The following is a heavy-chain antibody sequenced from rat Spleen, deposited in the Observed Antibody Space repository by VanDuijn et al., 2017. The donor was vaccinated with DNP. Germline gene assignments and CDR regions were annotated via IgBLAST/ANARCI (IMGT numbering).Heavy chain of an antibody. CDR1: GFTFSNYY. V-gene: IGHV5-25*01. Sequence: EVQLVESGGGLVQPGRSMKLSCAASGFTFSNYYMAWVRQAPTKGLEWVASISTGGVNTYYRDSVKGRFTISRDNAKSILYLQMDSLRSEDTATFYCTTDFERGYWGQGVMVTVSS. CDR3: TTDFERGY. D-gene: IGHD1-11*01. CDR2: ISTGGVNT. J-gene: IGHJ2*01.